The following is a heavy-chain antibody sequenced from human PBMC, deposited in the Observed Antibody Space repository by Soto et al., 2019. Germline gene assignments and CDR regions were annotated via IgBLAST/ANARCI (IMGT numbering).Heavy chain of an antibody. J-gene: IGHJ4*02. D-gene: IGHD6-13*01. CDR1: GFTFSSYG. CDR2: IWYDGSNK. CDR3: ARGPYSSSFDY. V-gene: IGHV3-33*08. Sequence: GGSLRLSCAASGFTFSSYGMHWVRQAPGKGLEWVAVIWYDGSNKYYADSVKGRFTISRDNSKNTLYLQMNSLRAEDTAVYYCARGPYSSSFDYWGQGTLVTVSS.